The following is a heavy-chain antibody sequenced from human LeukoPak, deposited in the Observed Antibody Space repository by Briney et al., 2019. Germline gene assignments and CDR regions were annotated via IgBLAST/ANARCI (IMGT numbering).Heavy chain of an antibody. CDR2: IDHIGRA. D-gene: IGHD3/OR15-3a*01. V-gene: IGHV4-34*01. CDR1: GTSFSRYY. Sequence: PSETLSLTCAVYGTSFSRYYWSWIRQTPGRGLEWIGEIDHIGRASYHPSLKSRATISADTSKNQFSLKLSSVTAADTAVYYCARGALVDYDFWSDQWGQGTLVTVSS. J-gene: IGHJ4*02. CDR3: ARGALVDYDFWSDQ.